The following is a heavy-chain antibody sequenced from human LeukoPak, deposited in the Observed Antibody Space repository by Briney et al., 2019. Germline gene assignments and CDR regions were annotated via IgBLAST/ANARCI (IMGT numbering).Heavy chain of an antibody. V-gene: IGHV4-4*02. D-gene: IGHD2-2*01. CDR1: GVSIRSSNW. J-gene: IGHJ5*02. CDR2: IYHSGST. Sequence: PSGTLSLTCAVSGVSIRSSNWGSGVRQPPGKGVEGIGEIYHSGSTNYNPSLKSRVTISVDKSKNQCSLKLTSVTAADTAVYYCARHATEDIVVVPAVGGGAYNWFDPWGQGTLVTVSS. CDR3: ARHATEDIVVVPAVGGGAYNWFDP.